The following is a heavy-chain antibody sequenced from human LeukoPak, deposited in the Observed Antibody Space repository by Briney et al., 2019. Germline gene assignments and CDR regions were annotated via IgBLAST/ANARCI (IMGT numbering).Heavy chain of an antibody. V-gene: IGHV1-2*02. D-gene: IGHD3-22*01. Sequence: ASVTVSCKASGYTFTGYYIHWVRQAPGQGLEWMGWINPKSGGTNYAQKFQGRVTMTRDTSISTAYMKLRSLRSDDTAVYYCARDFDGMIVSDWGQGTPVTVSS. CDR3: ARDFDGMIVSD. J-gene: IGHJ4*02. CDR1: GYTFTGYY. CDR2: INPKSGGT.